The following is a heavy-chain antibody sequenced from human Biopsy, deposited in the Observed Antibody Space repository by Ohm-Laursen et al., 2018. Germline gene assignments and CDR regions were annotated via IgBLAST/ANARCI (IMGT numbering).Heavy chain of an antibody. CDR3: AKNLAVSSYALDI. J-gene: IGHJ3*02. CDR1: GGSLSGYY. Sequence: SDTLSLTCAVYGGSLSGYYWNWIRQSPGKGLEWIGEINHRGFTSNNPSLKSRVTISVDTSKNQFSLKLGSVTAADTAVYYCAKNLAVSSYALDIWGQGTMVTVYS. CDR2: INHRGFT. V-gene: IGHV4-34*01. D-gene: IGHD2/OR15-2a*01.